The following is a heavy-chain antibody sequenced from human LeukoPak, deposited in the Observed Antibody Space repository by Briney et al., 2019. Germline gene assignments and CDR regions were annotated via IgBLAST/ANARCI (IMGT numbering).Heavy chain of an antibody. Sequence: RSSETLSLTCTVSGGSISSGDYYWSWIRQPPGKGLEWIGYIYYSGSTYYNPSLKSRVTISVDTSKNRFSLKLSSVTAADTAVYYCARDVRYGSYSLFDYWGQGTLVTVSS. CDR1: GGSISSGDYY. CDR3: ARDVRYGSYSLFDY. V-gene: IGHV4-30-4*01. CDR2: IYYSGST. J-gene: IGHJ4*02. D-gene: IGHD1-26*01.